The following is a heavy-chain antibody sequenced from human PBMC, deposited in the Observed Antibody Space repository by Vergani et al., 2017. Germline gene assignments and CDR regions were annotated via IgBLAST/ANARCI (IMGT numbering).Heavy chain of an antibody. CDR3: AHYTYYYDSSGYYSLNY. Sequence: QITLKESGPTLVQPTQTLTLTCTFSGFSLSTSGVGVGWIRQPPGKALEWLALIYWDDDKRYSPSLKSRLTITKDTSKNQVVLTMTNMDPVDTATYYCAHYTYYYDSSGYYSLNYWGQGTLVTVSS. D-gene: IGHD3-22*01. V-gene: IGHV2-5*02. CDR1: GFSLSTSGVG. CDR2: IYWDDDK. J-gene: IGHJ4*02.